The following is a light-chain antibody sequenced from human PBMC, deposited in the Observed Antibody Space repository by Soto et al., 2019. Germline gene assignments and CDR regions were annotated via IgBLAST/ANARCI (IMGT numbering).Light chain of an antibody. V-gene: IGLV6-57*01. J-gene: IGLJ3*02. Sequence: NFMLTQPHSVSESPGKTVTMSCTRSSGSITTNYVQWYQHRPGRSPTTVIYEDDQRPSGVPDRFSGSIDRSSNSASLIISGLKTEDEADYYCQSYDTVWVLGGGTKLTV. CDR2: EDD. CDR1: SGSITTNY. CDR3: QSYDTVWV.